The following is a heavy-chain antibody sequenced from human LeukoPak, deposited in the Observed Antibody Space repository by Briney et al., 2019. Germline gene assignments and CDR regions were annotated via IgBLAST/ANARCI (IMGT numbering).Heavy chain of an antibody. J-gene: IGHJ6*03. Sequence: SETLSLTCAVYGGSFSGYYWSWIRQPPGKGREWIGEINHSGSTNYNPSLKSRVTISVDTSKNQFSLKLSSVTAADTAVYYCARGRSSGAYYFYMGVWGKGTTVTVSS. CDR1: GGSFSGYY. D-gene: IGHD1-26*01. CDR2: INHSGST. CDR3: ARGRSSGAYYFYMGV. V-gene: IGHV4-34*01.